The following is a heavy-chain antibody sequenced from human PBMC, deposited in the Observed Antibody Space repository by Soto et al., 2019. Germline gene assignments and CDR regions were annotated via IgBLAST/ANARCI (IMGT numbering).Heavy chain of an antibody. CDR2: IYYSGST. V-gene: IGHV4-59*08. D-gene: IGHD1-26*01. CDR3: ARRYGGNLDY. Sequence: SETLSLTCTVSGGSISSYYWSWIRQPPGKGLEWIGYIYYSGSTNYNPSLKSRVTISVDTSKNQFSLKLSSVTAADTAVYYCARRYGGNLDYWGQGTRVTVSS. CDR1: GGSISSYY. J-gene: IGHJ4*02.